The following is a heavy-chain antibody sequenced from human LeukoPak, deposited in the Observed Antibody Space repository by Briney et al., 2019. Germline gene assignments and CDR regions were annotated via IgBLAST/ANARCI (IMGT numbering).Heavy chain of an antibody. CDR2: IYSSGNT. J-gene: IGHJ4*02. Sequence: SETLSLTCTVSGGSIISNRHYWSWIRQPAGKGLEWIGHIYSSGNTKYNPSLKSRLTMSIDSSKNQFSLILTSVTAADTAVYYCARGSSWYDYWGQGTLVTVSS. V-gene: IGHV4-61*09. CDR1: GGSIISNRHY. D-gene: IGHD6-13*01. CDR3: ARGSSWYDY.